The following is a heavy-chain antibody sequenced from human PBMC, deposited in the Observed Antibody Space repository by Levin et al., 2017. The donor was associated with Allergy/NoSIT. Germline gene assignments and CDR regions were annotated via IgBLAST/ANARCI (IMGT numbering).Heavy chain of an antibody. Sequence: NHGESLKISCKGSEYSFTSYWIGWVRQMPGKGLEWMGIIYPGDSDTTYSPSFQGQVTISADKSISTAYLQWGSLKASDTAMYYCARWRTGYPQYFFDFWGQGTLVTVSS. CDR2: IYPGDSDT. J-gene: IGHJ4*02. V-gene: IGHV5-51*01. CDR1: EYSFTSYW. D-gene: IGHD3/OR15-3a*01. CDR3: ARWRTGYPQYFFDF.